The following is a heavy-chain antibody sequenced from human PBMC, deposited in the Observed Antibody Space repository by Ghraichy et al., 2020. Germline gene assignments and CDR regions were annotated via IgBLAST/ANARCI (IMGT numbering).Heavy chain of an antibody. Sequence: SETLSLTCSVSGGSVTSYYWNWIRQPPGKGLEWIGYIYHIGTTYHNPSLKSRVTISLDTSKNLFSLKLSSVTAADTAVYYCARGTPYDGFDYWGQGTLVSVSS. CDR1: GGSVTSYY. V-gene: IGHV4-59*02. J-gene: IGHJ4*02. CDR3: ARGTPYDGFDY. D-gene: IGHD3-3*01. CDR2: IYHIGTT.